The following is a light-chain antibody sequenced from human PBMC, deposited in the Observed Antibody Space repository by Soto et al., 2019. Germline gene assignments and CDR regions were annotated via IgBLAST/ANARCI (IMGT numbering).Light chain of an antibody. CDR2: EVN. CDR1: SSDVGGYNY. CDR3: SSYAGSIFVV. V-gene: IGLV2-8*01. J-gene: IGLJ2*01. Sequence: QSALTQPPSASGSPGQSVTISCTGTSSDVGGYNYISWYQQHPGKAPKLMIYEVNKRPSGVPDRFFGSKSGNTASLTVSGLQAEDEADYYCSSYAGSIFVVFGGGTKLTVL.